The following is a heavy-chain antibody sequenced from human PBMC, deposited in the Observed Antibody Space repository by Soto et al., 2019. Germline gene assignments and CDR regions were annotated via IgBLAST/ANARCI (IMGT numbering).Heavy chain of an antibody. J-gene: IGHJ5*02. Sequence: QVQLVQSGDEVKRPGASVKVSCKTSGYTFSNYGITWVRQAPGQPLEWLGWISLYSDGTNYAQKFQGRVSMTTDTATTTAYMELSSLRSDDTAVYYCARVVPGAEAWFGPWGQGTLVTVSS. CDR1: GYTFSNYG. CDR3: ARVVPGAEAWFGP. CDR2: ISLYSDGT. V-gene: IGHV1-18*01. D-gene: IGHD2-2*01.